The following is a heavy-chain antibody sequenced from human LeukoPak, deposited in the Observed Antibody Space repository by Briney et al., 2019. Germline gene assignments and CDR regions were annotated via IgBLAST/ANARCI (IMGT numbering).Heavy chain of an antibody. J-gene: IGHJ4*02. D-gene: IGHD6-19*01. Sequence: GGSLRLSCAASGFTVSSNYMSWVRQAPGKGLEWVSVIYSGGSTYYADSVKGRFTISRHDSKNTLYLQMNSLRAEDTAVYYCARGQYSSGWSNFDYWGQGTLVTVSS. CDR1: GFTVSSNY. CDR2: IYSGGST. CDR3: ARGQYSSGWSNFDY. V-gene: IGHV3-53*04.